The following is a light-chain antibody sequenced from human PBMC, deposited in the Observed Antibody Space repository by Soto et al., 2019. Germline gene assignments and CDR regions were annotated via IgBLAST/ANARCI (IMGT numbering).Light chain of an antibody. CDR1: QSVSSF. CDR3: QQRGTWPPT. V-gene: IGKV3-11*01. Sequence: EIVLTQSPATLSPGERATLSCRASQSVSSFLAWYQQKPGQPPRLLIYDASNRATGIPGRFSGSGSGTDFTLTISSLEPEDFAAYYCQQRGTWPPTFGPGTKVDI. CDR2: DAS. J-gene: IGKJ3*01.